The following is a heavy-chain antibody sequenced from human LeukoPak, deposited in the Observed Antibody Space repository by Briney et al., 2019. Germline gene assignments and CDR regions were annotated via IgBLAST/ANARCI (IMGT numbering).Heavy chain of an antibody. CDR1: GFGFSDFY. D-gene: IGHD1-1*01. V-gene: IGHV3-11*01. Sequence: GGSLRLSCAVSGFGFSDFYMSWVRQAPGKGPEWLAYISSGGETIYYADSVRGRFSISRDNAKSSVYLQINSLRAGDTALYYCARNAPFRNDGWPLFDSWDQGTLVTVSS. J-gene: IGHJ4*02. CDR2: ISSGGETI. CDR3: ARNAPFRNDGWPLFDS.